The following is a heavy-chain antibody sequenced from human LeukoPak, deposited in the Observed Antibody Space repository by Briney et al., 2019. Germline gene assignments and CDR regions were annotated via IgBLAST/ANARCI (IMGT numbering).Heavy chain of an antibody. V-gene: IGHV3-21*01. Sequence: GGSLRLSCAASGLTFSSYSMNWVRQAPGKGLELVSSISSSSSYIYYADSVKGRFTISRDNAKNSLYLQMNSLRAEDTAVYYCARDRPPNGDYGDYVRFQHWGQGTLVTVSS. CDR3: ARDRPPNGDYGDYVRFQH. J-gene: IGHJ1*01. CDR1: GLTFSSYS. CDR2: ISSSSSYI. D-gene: IGHD4-17*01.